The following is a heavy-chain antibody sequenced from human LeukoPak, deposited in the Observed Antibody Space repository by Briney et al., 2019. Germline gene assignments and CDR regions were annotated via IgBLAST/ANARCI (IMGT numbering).Heavy chain of an antibody. V-gene: IGHV3-7*01. D-gene: IGHD3-9*01. CDR2: IKQDGSEK. Sequence: GGSLRLSCAASGFTFSTYWMSWVRQAPGKELEWVANIKQDGSEKYYVDSVKGRFTISRDNAKNSLYLQMNSLRAEDTAVYYCATGLTGFDYWGQGTLVTVSS. J-gene: IGHJ4*02. CDR3: ATGLTGFDY. CDR1: GFTFSTYW.